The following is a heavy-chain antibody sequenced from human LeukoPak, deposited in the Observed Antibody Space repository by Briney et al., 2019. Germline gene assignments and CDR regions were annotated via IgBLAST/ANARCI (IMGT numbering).Heavy chain of an antibody. J-gene: IGHJ4*02. CDR2: IKSKTDGGTT. Sequence: GGSLRLSRAASGFIFSNAWMNWVRQAPGKGLEWVGRIKSKTDGGTTDYTAPVKGRFTISRDDLKNTLYLQVNSLKTEDTAVYYCTTVAYGHYFDYWGQGTLVTVSS. D-gene: IGHD2-8*01. CDR1: GFIFSNAW. CDR3: TTVAYGHYFDY. V-gene: IGHV3-15*01.